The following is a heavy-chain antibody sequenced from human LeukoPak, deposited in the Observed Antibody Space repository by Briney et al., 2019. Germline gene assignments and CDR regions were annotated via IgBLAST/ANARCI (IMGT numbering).Heavy chain of an antibody. CDR2: ISGSGGST. CDR3: AREGFMVRGLWAFDI. J-gene: IGHJ3*02. D-gene: IGHD3-10*01. Sequence: PGGSLRLSCAASGFTFSSYAMSWVRQAPGKGLEWVSAISGSGGSTYYADSVKGRFTISRDNSKNTLYLHMNSLRAEDTAVYYCAREGFMVRGLWAFDIWGQGTMVTVSS. V-gene: IGHV3-23*01. CDR1: GFTFSSYA.